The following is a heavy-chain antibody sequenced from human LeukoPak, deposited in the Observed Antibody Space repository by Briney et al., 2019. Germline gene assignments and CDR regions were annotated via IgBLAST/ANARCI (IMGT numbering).Heavy chain of an antibody. CDR2: IKQDGSEK. J-gene: IGHJ6*04. CDR3: ARKAYGMDV. V-gene: IGHV3-7*03. Sequence: GGSLRLSCAASGFTFSNYWISWVRQAPGKGLEWVANIKQDGSEKHYVDSVKGRFTISRDDANYSLYLQMNSLRAEDTAVYYCARKAYGMDVWGKGTTVTVSS. CDR1: GFTFSNYW.